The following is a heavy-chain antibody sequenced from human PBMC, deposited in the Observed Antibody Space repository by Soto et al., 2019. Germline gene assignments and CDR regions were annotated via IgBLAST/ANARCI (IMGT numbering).Heavy chain of an antibody. J-gene: IGHJ4*02. Sequence: QVQLVQSGAEVKKPGASVKVSCKASGYTFTSYGISWVRQAPGQGLEWMGWISAYNGNTNYALKLQGRVTMTPDTRSSRASLELRSLRSDDTAVYYCARDSPPPREWGRGTLVTVSS. CDR3: ARDSPPPRE. CDR1: GYTFTSYG. V-gene: IGHV1-18*01. CDR2: ISAYNGNT.